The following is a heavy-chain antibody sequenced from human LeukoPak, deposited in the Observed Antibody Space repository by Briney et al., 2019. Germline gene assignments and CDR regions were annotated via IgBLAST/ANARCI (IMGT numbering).Heavy chain of an antibody. CDR1: GFTFSSYW. D-gene: IGHD2-15*01. Sequence: PGGSLRLSCAASGFTFSSYWMHWVRQAPGKGLVWVSRINSDGSSTSYADSVKGRFTISGDNAKNTLYLQMNSLRAEDTAVYYCARDLRYCSGGSCYDYWGQGTLVTVSS. V-gene: IGHV3-74*01. CDR3: ARDLRYCSGGSCYDY. CDR2: INSDGSST. J-gene: IGHJ4*02.